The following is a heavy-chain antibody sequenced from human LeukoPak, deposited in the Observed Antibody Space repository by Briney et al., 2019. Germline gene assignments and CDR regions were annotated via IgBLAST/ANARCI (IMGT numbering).Heavy chain of an antibody. CDR3: ARDLSGRDSLFYYYYYMDV. CDR2: ISAYNGNT. CDR1: GYTFTSYS. V-gene: IGHV1-18*01. Sequence: ASVKVSCKASGYTFTSYSISWVRQAPGQGLEWMGRISAYNGNTNYAQKLQGRVTMTTDTSTSTAYMELRSLRSDDTAVYYCARDLSGRDSLFYYYYYMDVWGKGTTVTVSS. D-gene: IGHD2-21*01. J-gene: IGHJ6*03.